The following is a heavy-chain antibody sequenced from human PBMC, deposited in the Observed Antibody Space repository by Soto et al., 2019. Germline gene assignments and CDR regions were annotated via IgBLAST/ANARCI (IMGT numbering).Heavy chain of an antibody. Sequence: QLQLQESGSGLVKPSQTLSLTCAVSGGSISSGGYSWSWIRRPPGKGLEWIGYIYHSGSTYYNPSLKSRVTISVDRSNNQFSLKLSSVTAADTAVYYCARAHGSGWGAFDIWGQGTMVTVSS. D-gene: IGHD3-10*01. V-gene: IGHV4-30-2*01. CDR1: GGSISSGGYS. CDR2: IYHSGST. J-gene: IGHJ3*02. CDR3: ARAHGSGWGAFDI.